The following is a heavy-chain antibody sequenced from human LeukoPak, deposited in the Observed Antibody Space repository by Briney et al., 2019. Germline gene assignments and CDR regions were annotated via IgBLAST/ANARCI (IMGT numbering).Heavy chain of an antibody. V-gene: IGHV4-39*01. CDR1: GGSIGSSSYY. CDR2: IYYSGST. J-gene: IGHJ4*02. Sequence: PSETLSLTCTVSGGSIGSSSYYWGWIRQPPGKGLEWIGSIYYSGSTYYNPSLKSRVTISVDTSKNQFSLKLSSVTAADTAVYYCARHQVSLYDILTGHDYWGQGTLVTVSS. CDR3: ARHQVSLYDILTGHDY. D-gene: IGHD3-9*01.